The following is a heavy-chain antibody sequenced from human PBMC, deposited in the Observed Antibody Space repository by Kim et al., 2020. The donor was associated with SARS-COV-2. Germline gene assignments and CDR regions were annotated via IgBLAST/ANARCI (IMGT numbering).Heavy chain of an antibody. CDR3: ARHLEYYYYYMVV. Sequence: SETLSLTCTVSGGSISSSTYYWAWIRQPPGKGLEWIATIHYSGSTHYNPSLQSRATISVDTSKNQFSLRLSSVTAADTAVYFCARHLEYYYYYMVVWGEGTTVTVSS. J-gene: IGHJ6*03. V-gene: IGHV4-39*01. CDR2: IHYSGST. CDR1: GGSISSSTYY.